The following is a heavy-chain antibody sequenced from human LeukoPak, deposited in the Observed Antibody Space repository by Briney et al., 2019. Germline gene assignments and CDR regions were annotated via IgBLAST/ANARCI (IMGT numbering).Heavy chain of an antibody. J-gene: IGHJ4*02. Sequence: GGSLTLPCAASGFTFSFYTMNWARQAPGKGLEWISYISRTGTTVYYADSVKGRFTISRDNAKNSLYLQMNSLRSEDTALYYCARDLGSGDHGLLVWGQGTLLTVSS. V-gene: IGHV3-48*01. CDR2: ISRTGTTV. CDR1: GFTFSFYT. D-gene: IGHD2-21*02. CDR3: ARDLGSGDHGLLV.